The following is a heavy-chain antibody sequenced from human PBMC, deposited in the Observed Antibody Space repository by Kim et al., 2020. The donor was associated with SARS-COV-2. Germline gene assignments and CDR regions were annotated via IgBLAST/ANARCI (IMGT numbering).Heavy chain of an antibody. D-gene: IGHD6-13*01. J-gene: IGHJ4*02. V-gene: IGHV3-64D*09. Sequence: DTVKGRFTISRDNSKNTLYLQMSSLRAEDTAVYYCVKGGYSIAAAGTEDYWGQGNLVTVSS. CDR3: VKGGYSIAAAGTEDY.